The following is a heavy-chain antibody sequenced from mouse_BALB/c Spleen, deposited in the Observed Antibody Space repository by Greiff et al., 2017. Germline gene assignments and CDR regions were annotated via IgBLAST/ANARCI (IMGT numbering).Heavy chain of an antibody. V-gene: IGHV1-69*02. CDR1: GYTFTSYW. J-gene: IGHJ3*01. Sequence: QVQLQQSGAELVKPGASVKLSCKASGYTFTSYWMHWVKQRPGQGLEWIGEIDPSDSYTNYNQKFKGKATLTVDKSSSTAYMQLSSLTSEDSAVYYCARGGDYAYWGQGTLVTVSA. CDR2: IDPSDSYT. D-gene: IGHD2-4*01. CDR3: ARGGDYAY.